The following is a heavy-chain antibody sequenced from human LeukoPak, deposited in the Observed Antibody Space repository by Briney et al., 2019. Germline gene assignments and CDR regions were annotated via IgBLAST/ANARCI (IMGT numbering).Heavy chain of an antibody. D-gene: IGHD3-3*01. V-gene: IGHV1-69*06. CDR2: IIPIFGTA. CDR1: GGIFSRYA. CDR3: ARGEVVIITGAFDI. J-gene: IGHJ3*02. Sequence: SVKVSCKAPGGIFSRYAFSWVRQAPGRGLEWMGGIIPIFGTANYAQKFQGRVTITADKSTSTAYMELSSLRSEDTAVYYCARGEVVIITGAFDIWGQGTMVTVSS.